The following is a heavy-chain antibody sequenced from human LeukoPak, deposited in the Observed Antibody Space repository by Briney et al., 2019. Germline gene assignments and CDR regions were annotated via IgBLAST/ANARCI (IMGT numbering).Heavy chain of an antibody. CDR1: GGSISNYY. CDR3: ARHYRGSGSIYGMDV. Sequence: SETLSLTCTVSGGSISNYYWSWIRQPPGKGLEWIGYIYYSGSTNYNPSFKSRVTISVDTSKNQFSLKLSSVTAADTAVYYCARHYRGSGSIYGMDVWGQGTTVTVSS. D-gene: IGHD3-10*01. CDR2: IYYSGST. V-gene: IGHV4-59*08. J-gene: IGHJ6*02.